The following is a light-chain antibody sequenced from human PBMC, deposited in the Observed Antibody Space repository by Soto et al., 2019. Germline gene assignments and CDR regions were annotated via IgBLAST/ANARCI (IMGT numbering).Light chain of an antibody. CDR1: SGHSSYA. CDR2: LDSDGSH. Sequence: QPVLTQSPSASASLGASVKLTCTLSSGHSSYAIAWHQQQPEKGPRYLMKLDSDGSHTKGDAIPDRFSGSSSGAERYLTLSSLQSEDEDDYYCQTWGTGIHVVFGGGTKLTVL. J-gene: IGLJ2*01. CDR3: QTWGTGIHVV. V-gene: IGLV4-69*01.